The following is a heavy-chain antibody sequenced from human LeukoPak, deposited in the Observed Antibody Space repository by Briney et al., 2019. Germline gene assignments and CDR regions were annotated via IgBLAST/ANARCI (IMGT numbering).Heavy chain of an antibody. CDR3: ARVLDFWSGLYPVYYFDY. CDR2: ISAYNGNT. Sequence: ASVKVSCKASGYTFTSYDISWVRQAPGQGLEWMGWISAYNGNTNYAQKLQGRVTMTTDTSTSTAYMELRSLRSDDTAVYYCARVLDFWSGLYPVYYFDYWGQGTLVTVSS. V-gene: IGHV1-18*01. J-gene: IGHJ4*02. CDR1: GYTFTSYD. D-gene: IGHD3-3*01.